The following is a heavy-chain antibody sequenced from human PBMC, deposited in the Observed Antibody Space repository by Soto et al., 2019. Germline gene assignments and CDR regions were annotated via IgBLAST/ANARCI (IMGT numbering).Heavy chain of an antibody. CDR3: AREMYTNRFDF. V-gene: IGHV4-31*03. J-gene: IGHJ4*02. Sequence: GPGPTTPSETLSLTCSVSGVSISNGGYYWNWIRQHPGKGLEWIGYIDDTGATYYNPSLRSRVSMSVDTSRNQFSLRLTSVTAADTAIYYCAREMYTNRFDFWGPGTLVTVSS. CDR1: GVSISNGGYY. D-gene: IGHD1-1*01. CDR2: IDDTGAT.